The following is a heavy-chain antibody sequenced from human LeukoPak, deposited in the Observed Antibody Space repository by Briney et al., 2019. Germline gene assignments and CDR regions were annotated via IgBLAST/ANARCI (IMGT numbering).Heavy chain of an antibody. V-gene: IGHV4-34*01. CDR3: ARGRQVVPAGYYMDV. J-gene: IGHJ6*03. Sequence: SETLSLTCAVYGGSLSGYYWSWIRQPPGKGLEWIGEINHSGSTNYNPSLKSRVTISVDTSKNQFSLKLSSVTAADTAVYYCARGRQVVPAGYYMDVWGKGTTVTVSS. D-gene: IGHD2-2*01. CDR1: GGSLSGYY. CDR2: INHSGST.